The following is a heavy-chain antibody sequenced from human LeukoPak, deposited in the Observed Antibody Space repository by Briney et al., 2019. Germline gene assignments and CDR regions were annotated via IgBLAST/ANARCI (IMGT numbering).Heavy chain of an antibody. D-gene: IGHD3-22*01. J-gene: IGHJ4*02. V-gene: IGHV1-24*01. Sequence: ASGKVSCKVSGYTLTELSMHWGRQAPGKGLEWMGGFDPEDGETTYAQKFQGRVTMTEDTSTDTAYMVLSSLRSEDTAVYYCATWGRGSYDSSGYYTAFDYCGQGTLVTVSS. CDR1: GYTLTELS. CDR3: ATWGRGSYDSSGYYTAFDY. CDR2: FDPEDGET.